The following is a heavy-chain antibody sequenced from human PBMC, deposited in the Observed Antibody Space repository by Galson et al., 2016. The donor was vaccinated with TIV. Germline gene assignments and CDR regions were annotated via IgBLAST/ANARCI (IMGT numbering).Heavy chain of an antibody. CDR3: TKVPSSGFSYYYGLDV. V-gene: IGHV3-23*01. J-gene: IGHJ6*02. CDR1: GFTFSSFA. Sequence: SLRLSCAASGFTFSSFAMSWVRQAPGKGLEWVSRISAGGGRTDYTDSVKGRFTISRDNPKNTLYLQMNSLRAEDTAVYYCTKVPSSGFSYYYGLDVWGQGTTVTVA. D-gene: IGHD3-22*01. CDR2: ISAGGGRT.